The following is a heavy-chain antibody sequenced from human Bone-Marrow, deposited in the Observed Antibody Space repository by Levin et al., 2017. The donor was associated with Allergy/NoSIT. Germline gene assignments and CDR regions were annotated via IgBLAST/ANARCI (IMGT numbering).Heavy chain of an antibody. J-gene: IGHJ4*02. CDR1: GGSFSGYY. V-gene: IGHV4-34*01. CDR3: AHSRRYDILTGYWNYYFDY. CDR2: INNSGST. Sequence: KPSETLSLTCAVYGGSFSGYYWSWIRQPPGKGLEWVGEINNSGSTNYNPSLKSRVTISIDTSKNQFSLNLNSVTAADTAVYYCAHSRRYDILTGYWNYYFDYWGQGTLVIVSS. D-gene: IGHD3-9*01.